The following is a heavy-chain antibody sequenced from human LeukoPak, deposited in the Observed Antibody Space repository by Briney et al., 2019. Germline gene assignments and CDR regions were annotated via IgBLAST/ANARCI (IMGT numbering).Heavy chain of an antibody. CDR1: VYTFTSYS. V-gene: IGHV1-18*01. D-gene: IGHD2-2*01. Sequence: ASVKVSCKASVYTFTSYSISWVRQAPGQGLEWMGWISAYNGNTNYAQKLQGRVTMTTDTSTSTAYMELRSLRSDDTTVYYCARAGGIVVVPAAPNDYWGQGTLVTVSS. J-gene: IGHJ4*02. CDR3: ARAGGIVVVPAAPNDY. CDR2: ISAYNGNT.